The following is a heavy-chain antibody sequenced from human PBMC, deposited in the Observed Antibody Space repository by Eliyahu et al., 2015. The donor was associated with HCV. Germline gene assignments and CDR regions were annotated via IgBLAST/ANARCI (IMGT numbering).Heavy chain of an antibody. V-gene: IGHV3-74*01. D-gene: IGHD5-18*01. CDR3: GRGGYSYDVDY. CDR2: IHTDGSDT. CDR1: GFTFSXXX. Sequence: EVQLVESGGGLVQPGXXLXLSCAASGFTFSXXXMXWVRXAPGKGLVWVSRIHTDGSDTNYADSVKGRFTISRDNAKNTLYLQMNSLRAEDTAVYYCGRGGYSYDVDYWGQGTLVTVSS. J-gene: IGHJ4*02.